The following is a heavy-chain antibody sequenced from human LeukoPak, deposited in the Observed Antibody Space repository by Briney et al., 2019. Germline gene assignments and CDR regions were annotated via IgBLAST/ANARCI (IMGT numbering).Heavy chain of an antibody. CDR1: GFTFSHHG. Sequence: GGSLRLSCAASGFTFSHHGMHWVRQAPGKGLEWVAFIRNDGSNHYYADSVKGRFTISRDNSKNTLYLQMNSLRAEDTAVYYCAKEIWPTVTTPGWTYFDYWGQGALVTVSS. J-gene: IGHJ4*02. CDR3: AKEIWPTVTTPGWTYFDY. V-gene: IGHV3-30*02. CDR2: IRNDGSNH. D-gene: IGHD4-17*01.